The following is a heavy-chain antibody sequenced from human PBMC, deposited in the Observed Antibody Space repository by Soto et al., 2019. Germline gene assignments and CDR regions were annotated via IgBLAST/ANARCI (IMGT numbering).Heavy chain of an antibody. Sequence: QVQLVQSGAEIKKPGSSVKVSCKASGGTLNNNIITWVRQAPGQGLEWMGRIIPIFNSSNYAQKFQGRVTIIADESTNTAYMELSSLRSEDTAVYYCARIQWAGLIDAFVVWGQGTMVTGSS. CDR2: IIPIFNSS. D-gene: IGHD1-26*01. V-gene: IGHV1-69*01. J-gene: IGHJ3*01. CDR1: GGTLNNNI. CDR3: ARIQWAGLIDAFVV.